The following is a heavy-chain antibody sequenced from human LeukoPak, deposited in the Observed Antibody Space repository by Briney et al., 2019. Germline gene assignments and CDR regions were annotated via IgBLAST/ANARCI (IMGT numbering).Heavy chain of an antibody. V-gene: IGHV3-23*01. CDR3: ASYSSSRSVGSLDY. J-gene: IGHJ4*02. CDR1: GFTFSSYA. CDR2: ISGSGGST. D-gene: IGHD6-13*01. Sequence: GGSLRLSCAASGFTFSSYAMSCVRRAPGKGLEWVSAISGSGGSTYYADSVKGRFTISRDNSKNTLYLQMNSLRAEDTAVYYCASYSSSRSVGSLDYWGQGTLVTVSS.